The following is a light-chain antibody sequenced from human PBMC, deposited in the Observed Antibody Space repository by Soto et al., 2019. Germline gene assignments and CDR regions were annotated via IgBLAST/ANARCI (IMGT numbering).Light chain of an antibody. CDR2: SIS. CDR1: SSNIGGKA. Sequence: QSVLTQPPSASGTPGQRVTISCSGSSSNIGGKAVNCYQHLPGTAPNPLTYSISQRPSGVPDRFSGSKSGTSASLAISGLQSEDEADYYCAAWDDSLKGVVFGGGTKLTVL. J-gene: IGLJ2*01. V-gene: IGLV1-44*01. CDR3: AAWDDSLKGVV.